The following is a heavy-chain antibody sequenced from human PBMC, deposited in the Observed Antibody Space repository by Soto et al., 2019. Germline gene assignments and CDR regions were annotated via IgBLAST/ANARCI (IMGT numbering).Heavy chain of an antibody. D-gene: IGHD5-18*01. Sequence: SVRVSCKASGGTFSSYAISWVRQAPGQGLEWMGGIIPIFGTANYAQKFQGRVTITADKSTSTAYMELSSLRSEDTAVYYCARGPTAMADYYYYYGMDVWGQGTTVTVSS. CDR2: IIPIFGTA. V-gene: IGHV1-69*06. J-gene: IGHJ6*02. CDR1: GGTFSSYA. CDR3: ARGPTAMADYYYYYGMDV.